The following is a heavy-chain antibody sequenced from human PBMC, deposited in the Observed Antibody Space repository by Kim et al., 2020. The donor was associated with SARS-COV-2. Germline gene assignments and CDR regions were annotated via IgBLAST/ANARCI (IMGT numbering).Heavy chain of an antibody. Sequence: GGSLRLSCAASGFTFSSYGMHWVRQAPGKGLEWVAVIWYDGTNKYYADSVKGQFSISRDTTTLYLQMNSLRAEDTAVYYCAREGRQSSTTARHMGYWGQGTLVTVSS. CDR1: GFTFSSYG. J-gene: IGHJ4*02. CDR3: AREGRQSSTTARHMGY. CDR2: IWYDGTNK. D-gene: IGHD6-6*01. V-gene: IGHV3-33*01.